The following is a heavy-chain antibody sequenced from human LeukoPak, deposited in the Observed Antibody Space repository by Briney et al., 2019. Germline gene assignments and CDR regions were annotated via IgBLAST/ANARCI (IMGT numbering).Heavy chain of an antibody. D-gene: IGHD4-11*01. CDR2: IYTSGST. CDR1: GGSISSYY. V-gene: IGHV4-4*09. CDR3: ARLFPYAVTPYYYYYMDV. Sequence: SETLSLTCTVSGGSISSYYWSWIRQPPGKGLEWIGYIYTSGSTNYNPSLKSRVTISVDTSKNQFSLKLSSVTAADTAVHYCARLFPYAVTPYYYYYMDVWGKGTTVTVSS. J-gene: IGHJ6*03.